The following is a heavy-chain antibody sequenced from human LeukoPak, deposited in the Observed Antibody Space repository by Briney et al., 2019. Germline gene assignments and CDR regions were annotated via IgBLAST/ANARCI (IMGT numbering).Heavy chain of an antibody. V-gene: IGHV4-61*01. J-gene: IGHJ6*02. CDR2: IYYSGST. CDR1: GGSVSSGSYY. D-gene: IGHD1-26*01. CDR3: ARDSRYSGSYYGSYYYGMDV. Sequence: SETLSLTCTVSGGSVSSGSYYWSWIRQPPGKGLEWIGYIYYSGSTNYNPSLKSRVTISVDTSKNQFPLKLSSVTAADTAVYYCARDSRYSGSYYGSYYYGMDVWGQGTTVTVSS.